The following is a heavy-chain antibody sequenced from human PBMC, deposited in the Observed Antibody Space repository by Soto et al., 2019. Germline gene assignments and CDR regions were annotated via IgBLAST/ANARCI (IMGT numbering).Heavy chain of an antibody. CDR3: ARVRFWSGYSSYYFDY. CDR2: IYYSRST. Sequence: SETLSLTCAGSGGSFRSCSYYWVWKRQPTGKGLEWIGYIYYSRSTNYNPSLKSRVTISVDTSKNQFSLKLSSVTAADTAVYYCARVRFWSGYSSYYFDYWGQGTLVTVSS. J-gene: IGHJ4*02. D-gene: IGHD3-3*01. V-gene: IGHV4-61*01. CDR1: GGSFRSCSYY.